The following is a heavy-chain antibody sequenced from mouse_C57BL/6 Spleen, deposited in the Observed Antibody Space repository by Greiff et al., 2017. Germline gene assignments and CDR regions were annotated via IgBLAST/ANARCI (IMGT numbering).Heavy chain of an antibody. V-gene: IGHV5-4*03. CDR1: GFTFSSYA. CDR2: ISDGGSYT. Sequence: EVKVVESGGGLVKPGGSLKLSCAASGFTFSSYAMSWVRQTPEKRLEWVATISDGGSYTYYPDNVKGRFTISRDNAKNNLYLQMSHLKSEDTAMYHGARAGMGYYYGSSPYFEVWGTGTTGTVSS. J-gene: IGHJ1*03. CDR3: ARAGMGYYYGSSPYFEV. D-gene: IGHD1-1*01.